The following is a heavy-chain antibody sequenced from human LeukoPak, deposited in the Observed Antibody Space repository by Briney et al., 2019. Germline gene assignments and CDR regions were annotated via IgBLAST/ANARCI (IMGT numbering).Heavy chain of an antibody. CDR2: IYYSGST. J-gene: IGHJ3*02. CDR1: GGSISSFY. D-gene: IGHD3-10*01. CDR3: ASRSGSFSDALDI. Sequence: SETLSLTCTVSGGSISSFYWSWIRQPPGQGLEWIGYIYYSGSTNYNPSLKSRVTISADTSKNQFSLKLSSVTAADTAVYYCASRSGSFSDALDIWGQGTLVTVSS. V-gene: IGHV4-59*08.